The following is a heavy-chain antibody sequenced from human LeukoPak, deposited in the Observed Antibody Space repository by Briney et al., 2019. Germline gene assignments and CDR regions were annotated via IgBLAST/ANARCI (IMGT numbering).Heavy chain of an antibody. CDR3: ARHPFATPFDY. Sequence: PSETLSLTCSVSGGSISTYYWSWIRQPPGKGLEWIGYAYYSGHTNYNSSLKSRVTMSLDTSKSQFSLRLSSVTAADTAVYFCARHPFATPFDYWGPGTLVTVSS. V-gene: IGHV4-59*08. CDR2: AYYSGHT. D-gene: IGHD2-15*01. J-gene: IGHJ4*02. CDR1: GGSISTYY.